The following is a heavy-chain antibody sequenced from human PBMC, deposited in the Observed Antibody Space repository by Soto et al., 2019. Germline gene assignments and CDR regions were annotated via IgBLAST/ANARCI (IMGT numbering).Heavy chain of an antibody. CDR1: GGSISSSSYY. Sequence: SETLSLTCTVSGGSISSSSYYWGWIRQPPGKGLERIGSIYYSGSTYYNPSLKSRVTISVDTSKNQFSLKLSSVTAADTAVYYCARHDSSGWYPRYYFDYWGQGTLVTVSS. D-gene: IGHD6-19*01. CDR3: ARHDSSGWYPRYYFDY. CDR2: IYYSGST. J-gene: IGHJ4*02. V-gene: IGHV4-39*01.